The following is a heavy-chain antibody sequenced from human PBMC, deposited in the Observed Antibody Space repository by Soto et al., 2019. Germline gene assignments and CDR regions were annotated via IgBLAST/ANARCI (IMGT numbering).Heavy chain of an antibody. V-gene: IGHV3-48*01. J-gene: IGHJ4*02. Sequence: PGGSLRLSCAASGFTFSIYSMNWFRQAPGKGLEWVSYIMPGSSHIFYADSVKGRFTISRDNDKNTLYLQMNSLRAEDTAVYYCAKDQSRELLPLPPFDYWGQGTLVTVSS. D-gene: IGHD1-26*01. CDR1: GFTFSIYS. CDR2: IMPGSSHI. CDR3: AKDQSRELLPLPPFDY.